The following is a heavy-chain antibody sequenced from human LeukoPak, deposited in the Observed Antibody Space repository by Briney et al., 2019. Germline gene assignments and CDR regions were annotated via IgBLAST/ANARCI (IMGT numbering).Heavy chain of an antibody. CDR2: IYNSGSS. Sequence: SETLSLTCTVSGGSINSGGYYWSWIRQHPGKGLEWIGYIYNSGSSYYNPSLKSRVIISVDTSKNQFSLKLRSVTAADTAVYYCARVSHDSGRVEYFQNWGQGTLVTVSS. CDR3: ARVSHDSGRVEYFQN. D-gene: IGHD4-17*01. V-gene: IGHV4-30-4*08. J-gene: IGHJ1*01. CDR1: GGSINSGGYY.